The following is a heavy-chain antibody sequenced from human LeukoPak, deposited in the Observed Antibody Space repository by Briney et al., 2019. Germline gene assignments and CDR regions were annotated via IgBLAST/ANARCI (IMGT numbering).Heavy chain of an antibody. CDR3: ARHDRAGYSYFQY. CDR1: GGSISSYY. D-gene: IGHD3-9*01. V-gene: IGHV4-59*08. Sequence: ETLSLTCTVSGGSISSYYWSWIRQPPGKGLEWIGYIYYTGSTNYNPSLKSRVTISLDTSKTQFSLKLSSVTAADTAVYYCARHDRAGYSYFQYWGQGTLVTVSS. J-gene: IGHJ1*01. CDR2: IYYTGST.